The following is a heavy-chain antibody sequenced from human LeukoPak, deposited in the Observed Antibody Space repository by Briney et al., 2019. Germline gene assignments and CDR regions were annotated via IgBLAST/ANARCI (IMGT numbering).Heavy chain of an antibody. CDR3: ARNGQQLAYYFDY. Sequence: GGALRLSCAACGFTFSSHSMNWVRQAPGKGLEWVSSISSSSSYIYYADSVKGRFTISRDNAKNSLYLQMNSLRAEDTAVYYCARNGQQLAYYFDYWGQGTLVTVSS. CDR2: ISSSSSYI. J-gene: IGHJ4*02. V-gene: IGHV3-21*01. CDR1: GFTFSSHS. D-gene: IGHD6-6*01.